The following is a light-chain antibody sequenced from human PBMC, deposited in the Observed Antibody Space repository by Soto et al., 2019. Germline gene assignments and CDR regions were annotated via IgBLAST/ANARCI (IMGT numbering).Light chain of an antibody. CDR1: QGISSH. V-gene: IGKV1-9*01. Sequence: DFQLTQSPSFLSASIGDRVTISCRASQGISSHLAWYQQKPGKAPNLLIYAASTLQSGVPSRFSGSGSGTEFTLTISSLQPEDFATYHCQQLNSYPYTFGQGTKLEIK. CDR3: QQLNSYPYT. CDR2: AAS. J-gene: IGKJ2*01.